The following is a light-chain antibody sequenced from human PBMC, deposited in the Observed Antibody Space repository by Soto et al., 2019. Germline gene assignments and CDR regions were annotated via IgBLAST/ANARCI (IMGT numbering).Light chain of an antibody. CDR1: SRDVGGYNL. J-gene: IGLJ3*02. V-gene: IGLV2-23*01. Sequence: QSALTQPASVSGSPGQSIIISCTGTSRDVGGYNLFSWYQQYTDKAPKLMIYEGTKRPSGVSDRFSGSWSGNTASLTISGLQAEDEADYYCCARADTSTVLFGGGTKLTVL. CDR3: CARADTSTVL. CDR2: EGT.